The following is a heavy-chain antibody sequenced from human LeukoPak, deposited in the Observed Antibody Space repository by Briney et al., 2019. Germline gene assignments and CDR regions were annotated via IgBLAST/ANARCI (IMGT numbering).Heavy chain of an antibody. Sequence: SETLSLTCTVSGASISSRNYYWAWIRQPPGEGLECIVNIYYSGSTYYNPSLKSRVTISVDTSKNQFSLKLSSVTAADTAVYYCARHESILVVPTAKAFDIWGQGTMVTVSS. CDR3: ARHESILVVPTAKAFDI. D-gene: IGHD3-22*01. J-gene: IGHJ3*02. V-gene: IGHV4-39*01. CDR1: GASISSRNYY. CDR2: IYYSGST.